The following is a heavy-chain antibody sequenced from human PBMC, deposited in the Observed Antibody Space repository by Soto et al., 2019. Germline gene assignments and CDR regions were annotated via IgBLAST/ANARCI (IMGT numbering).Heavy chain of an antibody. D-gene: IGHD6-13*01. Sequence: GGSLRLSCAASGFGFSRYSMNWVRQAPVKGLEWVSCISSSSAYIQYADSVKGRFTIFRDNAKNSLYLQMNSLRADDTAVYYCARDISSSWRAEHFQHWGQGALVTVSS. J-gene: IGHJ1*01. CDR1: GFGFSRYS. CDR3: ARDISSSWRAEHFQH. V-gene: IGHV3-21*01. CDR2: ISSSSAYI.